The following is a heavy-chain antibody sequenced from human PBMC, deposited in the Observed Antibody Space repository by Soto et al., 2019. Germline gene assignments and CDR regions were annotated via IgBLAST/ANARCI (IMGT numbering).Heavy chain of an antibody. Sequence: GGSLRLFCAASGFTFSSYGMHWVRQAPGKGLEWVSSISISSSNIGYADSVRGRFTISRDNAKNSLYLQMNSLRAEDTAVYYCARYGSSNWFDSWGQGTQVTVSS. D-gene: IGHD6-6*01. CDR1: GFTFSSYG. V-gene: IGHV3-21*01. CDR3: ARYGSSNWFDS. J-gene: IGHJ5*01. CDR2: ISISSSNI.